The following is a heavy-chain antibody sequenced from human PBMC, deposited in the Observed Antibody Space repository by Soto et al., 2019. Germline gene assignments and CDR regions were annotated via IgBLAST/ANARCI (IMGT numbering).Heavy chain of an antibody. CDR3: ATGYIVATMAVDY. D-gene: IGHD5-12*01. CDR2: FDPEDGET. CDR1: GYTLTELS. J-gene: IGHJ4*02. V-gene: IGHV1-24*01. Sequence: ASVKVSCKVSGYTLTELSMHWVRQAPGKGLQWMGGFDPEDGETIYAQKFQGRVTMTEDTSTDTAYMELSSLRSEDTAVYYCATGYIVATMAVDYWGQGTLVTVSS.